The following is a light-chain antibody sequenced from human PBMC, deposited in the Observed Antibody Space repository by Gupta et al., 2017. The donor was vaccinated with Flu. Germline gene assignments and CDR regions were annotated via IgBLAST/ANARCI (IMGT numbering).Light chain of an antibody. CDR1: STNIGSND. CDR2: DNN. Sequence: RVTSSCSGSSTNIGSNDLSWYQQTPAAAPNLLIYDNNRRPSGVPERFSGSKSGTSATVTISGLQAEDEADYYCHAGDDSRNGWVFGRGTKLTVL. V-gene: IGLV1-44*01. CDR3: HAGDDSRNGWV. J-gene: IGLJ3*02.